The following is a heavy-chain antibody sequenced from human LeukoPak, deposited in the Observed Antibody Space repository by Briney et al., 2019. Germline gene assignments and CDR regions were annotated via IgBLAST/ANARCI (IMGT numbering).Heavy chain of an antibody. CDR2: IDHTGYA. J-gene: IGHJ5*02. CDR3: SMVLWQSGRPGP. CDR1: SGSLINYY. V-gene: IGHV4-34*01. Sequence: SETLSLTCAVYSGSLINYYWSWIRQPPGKGLEWIGDIDHTGYASYNPALESRVTMSIDPSKNQFSLQIGSVTASDTAVYYCSMVLWQSGRPGPWDQGSLVIVSS. D-gene: IGHD3-10*01.